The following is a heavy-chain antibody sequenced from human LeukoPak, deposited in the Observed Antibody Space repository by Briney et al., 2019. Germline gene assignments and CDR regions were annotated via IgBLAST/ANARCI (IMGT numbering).Heavy chain of an antibody. Sequence: SVKVSCKASGGTFSSYAISWVRQAPGQGLERMGRIIPILGIANYAQKFQGRVTITADKSTSTAYMELSSLRSEDTAVYYCARGRDTTETTPPLAYWGQGTLVTVSS. CDR2: IIPILGIA. V-gene: IGHV1-69*04. CDR1: GGTFSSYA. D-gene: IGHD1-1*01. CDR3: ARGRDTTETTPPLAY. J-gene: IGHJ4*02.